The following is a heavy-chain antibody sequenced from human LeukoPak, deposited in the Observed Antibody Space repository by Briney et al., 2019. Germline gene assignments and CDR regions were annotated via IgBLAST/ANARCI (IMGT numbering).Heavy chain of an antibody. CDR3: ARSPYDFRSGYYSNWFDP. D-gene: IGHD3-3*01. V-gene: IGHV4-34*01. CDR2: INHSGST. Sequence: PSETLSLTCAVYGGSFSGYYWSWIRQPPGKGLEWIGEINHSGSTNYNPSLKSRVTISVDTSKNQFSLKLSSVTAADTAVYYCARSPYDFRSGYYSNWFDPWGQGTLVTVSS. J-gene: IGHJ5*02. CDR1: GGSFSGYY.